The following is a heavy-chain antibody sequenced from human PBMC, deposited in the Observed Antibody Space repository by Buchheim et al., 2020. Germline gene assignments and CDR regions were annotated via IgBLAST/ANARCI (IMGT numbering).Heavy chain of an antibody. V-gene: IGHV3-21*01. D-gene: IGHD2-2*01. CDR3: ASGNEDIVVVPAAAAFDY. CDR2: ISSSSSYI. J-gene: IGHJ4*02. CDR1: GFTFSSYS. Sequence: EVQLVESGGGLVKPGGSLRLSCAASGFTFSSYSMNWVRQAPGKGLEWVSSISSSSSYIYYADSVKGRFTISSDNAKNSLYLQMNSLRAENTDVYYCASGNEDIVVVPAAAAFDYWGQGTL.